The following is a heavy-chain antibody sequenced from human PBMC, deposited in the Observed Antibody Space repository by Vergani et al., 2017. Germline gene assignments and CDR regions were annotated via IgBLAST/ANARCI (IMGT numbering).Heavy chain of an antibody. V-gene: IGHV4-31*03. J-gene: IGHJ4*02. D-gene: IGHD5-12*01. CDR1: GGSISSGGYY. CDR2: IDYSGST. CDR3: ASQRYSGYDQGFFFHY. Sequence: QVQLQESGPGLVKPSQTLSLTCTVSGGSISSGGYYWSWIRHHPGKGLEWIGYIDYSGSTNYNPSLKSRVTISVDTSKNQFSLKLSSVTAADTAVYYCASQRYSGYDQGFFFHYWGQGTLVTVSS.